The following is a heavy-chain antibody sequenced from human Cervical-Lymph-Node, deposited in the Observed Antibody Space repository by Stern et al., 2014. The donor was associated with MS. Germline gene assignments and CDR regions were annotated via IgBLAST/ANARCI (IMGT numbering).Heavy chain of an antibody. J-gene: IGHJ4*02. CDR1: GYTLTSYG. D-gene: IGHD1-26*01. Sequence: QLVQSGAEVKKPGASVKVSCKTSGYTLTSYGISWVRQAPGQGLEWMGLISAYNGNPNYAQKLQGRVTMTTDTSTSTAYMELRSLRSDDTAVYYCARERPIYGGNYYTRAFDYWGQGTLVTVSS. CDR3: ARERPIYGGNYYTRAFDY. CDR2: ISAYNGNP. V-gene: IGHV1-18*01.